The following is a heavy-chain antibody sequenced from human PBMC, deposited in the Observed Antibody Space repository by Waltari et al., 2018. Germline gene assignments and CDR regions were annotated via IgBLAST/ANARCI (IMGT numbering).Heavy chain of an antibody. CDR1: GDSMNRNYW. D-gene: IGHD2-15*01. V-gene: IGHV4-4*02. Sequence: QLQLQQSGPGLVKPSESLSPTCAVPGDSMNRNYWWNWVRQPPGKGLEWIGQIHGSGRTNYNPSLESRVTVSIDTSNNQFSLKVSYATAADTAVYYCARDRGRGLYLDSWGQGTLVTVSP. CDR2: IHGSGRT. J-gene: IGHJ4*02. CDR3: ARDRGRGLYLDS.